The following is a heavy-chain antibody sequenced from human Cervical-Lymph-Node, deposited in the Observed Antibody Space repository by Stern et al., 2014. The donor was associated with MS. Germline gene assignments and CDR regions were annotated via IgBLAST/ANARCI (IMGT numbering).Heavy chain of an antibody. J-gene: IGHJ6*02. CDR2: INAANGNT. D-gene: IGHD2-15*01. CDR1: GYTFTTYA. V-gene: IGHV1-3*01. CDR3: ARDKPVAVIYYYGMDV. Sequence: QVQLLQPGAEVKKPGASVTVSCEASGYTFTTYAIHWVRQAPGQRLEWMGWINAANGNTKYSQKFQGGVTITRDTSASTAYMELSSLKSEDTAVYYCARDKPVAVIYYYGMDVWGQGTTVTVSS.